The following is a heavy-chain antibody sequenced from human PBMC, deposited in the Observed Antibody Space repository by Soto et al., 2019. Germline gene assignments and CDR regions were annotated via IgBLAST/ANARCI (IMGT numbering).Heavy chain of an antibody. V-gene: IGHV1-3*01. CDR3: ARGGEGAAAGFDY. J-gene: IGHJ4*02. CDR1: GYTFTSYA. D-gene: IGHD6-13*01. CDR2: INAGNGNT. Sequence: QVQLVQSGAEVKKPGASVKVSCKASGYTFTSYAMHWVRQAPGQRLEWVGWINAGNGNTKYSQKFQGRVTITRDTSASTAYMELSSLRSEDTAVYYCARGGEGAAAGFDYWGQGTLVTVSS.